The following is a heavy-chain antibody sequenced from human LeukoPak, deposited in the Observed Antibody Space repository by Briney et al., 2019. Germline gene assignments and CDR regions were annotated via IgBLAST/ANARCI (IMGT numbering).Heavy chain of an antibody. J-gene: IGHJ4*02. CDR3: TTGEYYYDTSGYQRTDY. CDR1: GFIFSNAW. Sequence: GGSLRLSCAGSGFIFSNAWMNWVRQAPGKGLEWVGRIKRKTDGGTTDYAAPVKDRFIISRDDSKNTLFLQMNSLKTEDTAVYYCTTGEYYYDTSGYQRTDYWGQGTLVTVSS. D-gene: IGHD3-22*01. V-gene: IGHV3-15*01. CDR2: IKRKTDGGTT.